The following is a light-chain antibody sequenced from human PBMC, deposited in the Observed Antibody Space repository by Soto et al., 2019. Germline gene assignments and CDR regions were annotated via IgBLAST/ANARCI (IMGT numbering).Light chain of an antibody. CDR1: QSVSSY. J-gene: IGKJ5*01. CDR3: QQGGT. Sequence: EIVLTQSPATLSLSPGERATLSCRASQSVSSYLAWYHQKSGQAPRLLIYDASNRATGIPARFSGSGSGTDFTHTISSLEPKDFAVYYCQQGGTFGQGTRLEIK. V-gene: IGKV3-11*01. CDR2: DAS.